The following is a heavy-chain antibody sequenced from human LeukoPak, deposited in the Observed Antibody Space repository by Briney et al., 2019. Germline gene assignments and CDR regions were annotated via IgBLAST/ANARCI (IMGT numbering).Heavy chain of an antibody. CDR1: GGSFSAFY. CDR2: LSHTGNT. V-gene: IGHV4-34*01. D-gene: IGHD2-2*01. CDR3: ARGAYCTSINCYGFDY. J-gene: IGHJ4*02. Sequence: SETLSLTRNVSGGSFSAFYWSWIRQPPGEGLEWVGELSHTGNTNYNPSLKSRVTFSVDTSKRQFSLRLKSVTAADTAVYYCARGAYCTSINCYGFDYWGQGILVTVSS.